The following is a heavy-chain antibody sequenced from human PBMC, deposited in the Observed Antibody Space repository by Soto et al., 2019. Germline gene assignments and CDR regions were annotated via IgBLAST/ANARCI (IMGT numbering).Heavy chain of an antibody. Sequence: QVQLQESGPGLVKPSETLSLTCTVSGCSISSYYWSWIRQPPGKGLEWIGYIYYSGSTNYNHSLKSRVTISVDTATNQCSLKLSSVTAADTAVYYCARVLPLRWGEWGQGTLVTVSS. CDR2: IYYSGST. CDR3: ARVLPLRWGE. J-gene: IGHJ4*02. D-gene: IGHD4-17*01. CDR1: GCSISSYY. V-gene: IGHV4-59*01.